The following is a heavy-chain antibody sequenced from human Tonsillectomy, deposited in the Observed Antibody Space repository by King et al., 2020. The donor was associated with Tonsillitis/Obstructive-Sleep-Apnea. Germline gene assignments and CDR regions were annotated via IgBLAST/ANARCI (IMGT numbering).Heavy chain of an antibody. J-gene: IGHJ4*02. Sequence: HLVQSGAEVKKPGASVKVSCKASGYTFTGYTIHWLRQAPGQRLEWMGWINAGNGDTKYSREFQVRVTITRDTSARTVYMELSYLRSDDTAVFYCARVAAAATHLDYWGQGTPVTVSS. CDR2: INAGNGDT. D-gene: IGHD6-13*01. V-gene: IGHV1-3*01. CDR3: ARVAAAATHLDY. CDR1: GYTFTGYT.